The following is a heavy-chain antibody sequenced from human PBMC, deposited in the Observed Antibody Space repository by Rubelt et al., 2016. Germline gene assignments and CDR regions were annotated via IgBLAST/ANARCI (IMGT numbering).Heavy chain of an antibody. D-gene: IGHD1-26*01. Sequence: EWVAVIWYDGSNKYYADSVKGRFTISRDNSKNTLYLQMNSLRAEDTAVYYCASEGDIVGATTAFDYWGQGTLVTVSS. CDR2: IWYDGSNK. V-gene: IGHV3-33*01. CDR3: ASEGDIVGATTAFDY. J-gene: IGHJ4*02.